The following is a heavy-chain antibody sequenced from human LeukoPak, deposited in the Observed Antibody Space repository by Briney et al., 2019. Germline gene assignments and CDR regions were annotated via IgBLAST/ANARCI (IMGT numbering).Heavy chain of an antibody. CDR1: GFTFSSYA. Sequence: GGSLRLSCAASGFTFSSYAMSWVRQAPGKGLEWVSTISGSGGVAYYADSVKGRFAFSRDNSKNTLYLQMNSLRAEDTAVYYCAKAYRSDYYLTSFDPWGQGTLVTVSS. J-gene: IGHJ5*02. CDR3: AKAYRSDYYLTSFDP. D-gene: IGHD3-22*01. V-gene: IGHV3-23*01. CDR2: ISGSGGVA.